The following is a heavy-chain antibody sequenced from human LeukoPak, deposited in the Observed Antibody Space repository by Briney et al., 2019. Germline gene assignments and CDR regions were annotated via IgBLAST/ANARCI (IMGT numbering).Heavy chain of an antibody. D-gene: IGHD3-22*01. CDR1: GGSISSYY. J-gene: IGHJ1*01. CDR2: IYYSGST. V-gene: IGHV4-59*12. Sequence: SETLSLTCTVSGGSISSYYWCWIRQPPGKGPEWIGYIYYSGSTNYNPSLKSRVTISVDTSKNQFSLKLSSVTAADTAVYYCAREGITMKEAQHWGQGTLVTVSS. CDR3: AREGITMKEAQH.